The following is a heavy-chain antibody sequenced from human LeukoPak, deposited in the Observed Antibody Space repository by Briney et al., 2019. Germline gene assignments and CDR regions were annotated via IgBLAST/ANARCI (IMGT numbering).Heavy chain of an antibody. Sequence: GGSLRLSCAASGFTFSSYSMNWVRQAPGKGLEWVSSISGSGDRTYYADSVKGRFTISGDNSKNSLFLQMNSLRAEDTAVYYCAKGYYASGSYGWFDYWGQGTLVTVSS. CDR3: AKGYYASGSYGWFDY. J-gene: IGHJ4*02. CDR1: GFTFSSYS. D-gene: IGHD3-10*01. CDR2: ISGSGDRT. V-gene: IGHV3-23*01.